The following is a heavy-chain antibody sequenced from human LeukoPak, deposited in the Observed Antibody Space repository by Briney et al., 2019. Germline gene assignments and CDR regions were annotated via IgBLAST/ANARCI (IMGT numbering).Heavy chain of an antibody. CDR2: ISSSISYI. V-gene: IGHV3-21*01. Sequence: SGGSLRLSCAASGFTFSSYSMNWVRQAPGKGLEWVSSISSSISYIYYADSVKGRFTISTDNAKNSLYLQINSLRAEDTAVYYCARDSSPHYYYMEVWGKGTTVTVSS. CDR3: ARDSSPHYYYMEV. J-gene: IGHJ6*03. CDR1: GFTFSSYS. D-gene: IGHD2-2*01.